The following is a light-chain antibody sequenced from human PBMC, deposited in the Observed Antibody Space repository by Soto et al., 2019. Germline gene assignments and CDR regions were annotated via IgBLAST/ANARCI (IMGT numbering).Light chain of an antibody. CDR2: DDS. Sequence: SYELTQPPSVSGAPGQTARITCGGHDIGSIPVHWYQQKPGLAPVLLVPDDSALPAGTPARFSGSNSGNTATLTISRVEVGDEADYYCQVYYPTSDYVFGSGTQRTVL. V-gene: IGLV3-21*02. CDR3: QVYYPTSDYV. J-gene: IGLJ1*01. CDR1: DIGSIP.